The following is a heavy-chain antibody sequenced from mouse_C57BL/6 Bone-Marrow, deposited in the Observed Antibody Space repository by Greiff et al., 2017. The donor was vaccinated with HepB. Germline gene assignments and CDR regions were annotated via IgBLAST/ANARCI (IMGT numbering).Heavy chain of an antibody. CDR1: GFTFSDYY. Sequence: EVMLVESGGGLVQPGGSLKLSCAASGFTFSDYYMYWVRQTPEKRLEWVAYISNGGGSTYYPDTVKGRFTISRDNAKNTLYLQMSRLKSEDTAMYYCARHLITTVVDRYFDVWGTGTTVTVSS. V-gene: IGHV5-12*01. D-gene: IGHD1-1*01. J-gene: IGHJ1*03. CDR2: ISNGGGST. CDR3: ARHLITTVVDRYFDV.